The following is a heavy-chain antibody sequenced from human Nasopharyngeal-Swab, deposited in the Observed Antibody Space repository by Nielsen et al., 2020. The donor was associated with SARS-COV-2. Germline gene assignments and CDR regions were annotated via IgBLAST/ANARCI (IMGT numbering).Heavy chain of an antibody. CDR1: GFTFTSSA. D-gene: IGHD6-19*01. CDR2: IVVGSGNT. Sequence: SVKVSCKASGFTFTSSAVQWVRQARGQRLEWIGWIVVGSGNTNYAQKFQERVTMTTDTSTSTAYMELRSLRSDDTAVYYCATRAVAGFFDYWGQGTLVTVSS. CDR3: ATRAVAGFFDY. J-gene: IGHJ4*02. V-gene: IGHV1-58*01.